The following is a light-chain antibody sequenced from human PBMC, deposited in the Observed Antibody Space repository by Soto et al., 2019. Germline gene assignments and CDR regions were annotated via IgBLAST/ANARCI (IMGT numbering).Light chain of an antibody. Sequence: DIQMTRSPSSLPASVGHRVTITCRTSQTISDYLNWYQHKPGKAPKLLISAASSLQSGVPSRLSGSGSGTDFTLTISSMQPEDFVTYYCQQSYSTLTFGPGTKVDI. J-gene: IGKJ3*01. V-gene: IGKV1-39*01. CDR2: AAS. CDR1: QTISDY. CDR3: QQSYSTLT.